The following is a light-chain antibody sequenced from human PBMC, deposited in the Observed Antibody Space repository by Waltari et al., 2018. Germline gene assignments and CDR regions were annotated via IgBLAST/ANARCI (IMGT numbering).Light chain of an antibody. CDR3: CSYAGSWV. V-gene: IGLV2-23*01. J-gene: IGLJ3*02. CDR1: SSEVGCYNL. CDR2: EGS. Sequence: QSALTQPASVSGSPGLSITISCTGTSSEVGCYNLVSWYQQHPGKAPKLMIYEGSKRPSGVSNRFSGSKSGNTASLTISGLQAEDEADYYCCSYAGSWVFGGGTKLTVL.